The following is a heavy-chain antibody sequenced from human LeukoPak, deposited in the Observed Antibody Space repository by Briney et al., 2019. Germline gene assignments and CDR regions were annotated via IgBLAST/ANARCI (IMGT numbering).Heavy chain of an antibody. V-gene: IGHV4-39*07. CDR3: AREDSSSFDY. J-gene: IGHJ4*02. CDR2: IYYSGST. CDR1: GGSISSSSYY. D-gene: IGHD6-13*01. Sequence: SETLSLTCTVSGGSISSSSYYWGWIRQPPGKGLEWIGSIYYSGSTYYNPSLKSRVTISVDTSKNQFSLKLSPVTAADTAVYYCAREDSSSFDYWGQGTLVTVSS.